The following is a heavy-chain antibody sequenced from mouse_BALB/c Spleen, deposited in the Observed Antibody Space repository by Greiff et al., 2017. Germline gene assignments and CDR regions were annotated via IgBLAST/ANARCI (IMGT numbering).Heavy chain of an antibody. Sequence: VQLQQSGAELVRPGTSVKVSCKASGYAFTNYLIEWVKQRPGQGLEWIGVINPGSGGTNYNEKFKGKATLTADKSSSTAYMQLSSLTSDDSAVYFCALITTVAHWGQGTTLTVSS. CDR1: GYAFTNYL. J-gene: IGHJ2*01. V-gene: IGHV1-54*01. CDR3: ALITTVAH. CDR2: INPGSGGT. D-gene: IGHD1-1*01.